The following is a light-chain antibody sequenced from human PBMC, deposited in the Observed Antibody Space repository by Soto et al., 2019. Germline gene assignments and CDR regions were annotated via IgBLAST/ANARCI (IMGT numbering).Light chain of an antibody. J-gene: IGLJ1*01. CDR2: EVS. V-gene: IGLV2-14*01. CDR1: SSDVGGYNY. CDR3: SSYTSSSTQV. Sequence: QSVLTQPASVSGSPGQSITISCTGTSSDVGGYNYVSWYQHHPGKAPKLMLYEVSNRPSGVSNRFSGSKSGNTASLTISGLQAEDEADYYCSSYTSSSTQVFGTGTKVTVL.